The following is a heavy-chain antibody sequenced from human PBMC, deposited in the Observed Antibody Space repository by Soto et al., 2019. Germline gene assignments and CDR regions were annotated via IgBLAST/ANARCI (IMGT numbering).Heavy chain of an antibody. Sequence: QVQLVETGGGLVKPGGSLRLSCAASGFAFKEYSMTWIRQAPGKGLAWVSLMSGSGITIHYADSMKGRFTISRDNAKNSLFLHMDSLRADDTAVYEDYYYMDVWGKGTTVTVSS. CDR1: GFAFKEYS. J-gene: IGHJ6*03. V-gene: IGHV3-11*01. CDR3: YYYMDV. CDR2: MSGSGITI.